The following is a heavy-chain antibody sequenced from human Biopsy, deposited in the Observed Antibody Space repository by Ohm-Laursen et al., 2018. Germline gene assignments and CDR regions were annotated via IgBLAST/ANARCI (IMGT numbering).Heavy chain of an antibody. CDR2: IYNTETT. CDR1: GGSISSSSTYY. Sequence: SETLSFTCSVSGGSISSSSTYYWAWLRQPPGKGLVWIGSIYNTETTFYNPSLKSRVTISIDTSTNQFSLKVSSVTAADTALYFCARHPTGFWFDPWGQGTLVTVSS. J-gene: IGHJ5*02. V-gene: IGHV4-39*01. CDR3: ARHPTGFWFDP.